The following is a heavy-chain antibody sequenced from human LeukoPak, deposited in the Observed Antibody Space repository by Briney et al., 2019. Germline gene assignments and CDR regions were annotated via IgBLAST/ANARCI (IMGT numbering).Heavy chain of an antibody. V-gene: IGHV3-7*05. CDR2: IKEDGSEK. CDR3: ARDWGAAGLWDY. D-gene: IGHD6-13*01. CDR1: GFTFSNYW. Sequence: PGGSLRLSCATSGFTFSNYWMSWVRPAPGKGLEWVANIKEDGSEKNYVDSVKGRFTISRDNAKNSLYLQMNSLRAEDTAIYYCARDWGAAGLWDYWGQGTLVTVSS. J-gene: IGHJ4*02.